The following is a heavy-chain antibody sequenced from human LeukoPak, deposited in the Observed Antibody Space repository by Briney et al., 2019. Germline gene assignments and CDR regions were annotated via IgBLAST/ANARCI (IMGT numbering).Heavy chain of an antibody. J-gene: IGHJ6*03. V-gene: IGHV4-61*02. Sequence: PSETLSLTCTASGGSISSGSYYWSWIRQPAGKGLEWIVRIYTSGCTNYNPSLKSPVTMSVDTSKNQFSLKLSSVTAADTAVYYCARDPSGSGSYQDYYMDVWWKGTTVTISS. CDR1: GGSISSGSYY. CDR3: ARDPSGSGSYQDYYMDV. CDR2: IYTSGCT. D-gene: IGHD3-10*01.